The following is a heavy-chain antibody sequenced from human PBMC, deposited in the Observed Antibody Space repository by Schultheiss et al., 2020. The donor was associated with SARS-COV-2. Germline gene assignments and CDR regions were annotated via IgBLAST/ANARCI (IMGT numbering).Heavy chain of an antibody. Sequence: GGSLRLSCAASGFTVSSNYMSWVRQAPGKGLEWVSRINSDGSSTSYADSVKGRFTISRDNSKNTLYLQMNSLRAEDTAVYYCARDEMVQGVIHYYYYGMDVWGQGTTVTVSS. J-gene: IGHJ6*02. CDR3: ARDEMVQGVIHYYYYGMDV. D-gene: IGHD3-10*01. V-gene: IGHV3-74*01. CDR2: INSDGSST. CDR1: GFTVSSNY.